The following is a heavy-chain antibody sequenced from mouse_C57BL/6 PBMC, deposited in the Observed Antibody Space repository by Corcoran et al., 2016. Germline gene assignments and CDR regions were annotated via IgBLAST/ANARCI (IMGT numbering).Heavy chain of an antibody. CDR3: ARSPNYWYGSSPDY. D-gene: IGHD1-1*01. Sequence: QIQLVQSGPELKKPGETVKISCKASGYTFTTYGMSWVKQAPGKGLKWMGWINTYSGVPTYADDFKGRFAFSLETSASTAYLQINNLKNEDTATYFCARSPNYWYGSSPDYWGQGTTLTVSS. CDR2: INTYSGVP. CDR1: GYTFTTYG. J-gene: IGHJ2*01. V-gene: IGHV9-3*01.